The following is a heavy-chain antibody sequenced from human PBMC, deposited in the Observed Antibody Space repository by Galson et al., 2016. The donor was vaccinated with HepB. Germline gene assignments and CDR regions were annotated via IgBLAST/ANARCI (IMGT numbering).Heavy chain of an antibody. J-gene: IGHJ5*02. Sequence: TLSLTCTVSGGSITSDGYYWSWIRQHPGKGLEWIGFIYYSGSTYYNPSLQRRLTISVDTSMSQFSLKLRSVTAADTAVYYCARTRLTLVRGVDPNWLDPWGQGTLVTVSS. CDR1: GGSITSDGYY. CDR3: ARTRLTLVRGVDPNWLDP. V-gene: IGHV4-31*03. CDR2: IYYSGST. D-gene: IGHD3-10*01.